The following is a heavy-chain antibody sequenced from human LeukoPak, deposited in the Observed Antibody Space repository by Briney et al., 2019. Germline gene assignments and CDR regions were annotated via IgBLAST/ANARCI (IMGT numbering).Heavy chain of an antibody. V-gene: IGHV5-51*01. D-gene: IGHD3-22*01. Sequence: GESLKISCKGSGYSFTSYWIGWVRQMPGKGLEWMGIIYPGDSDTRYSLSFQGQVTISADKSISTAYLQWSSLKASDTAMYYCARRGYYYDSSGYYFDAFDIWGQGTMVTVSS. J-gene: IGHJ3*02. CDR1: GYSFTSYW. CDR2: IYPGDSDT. CDR3: ARRGYYYDSSGYYFDAFDI.